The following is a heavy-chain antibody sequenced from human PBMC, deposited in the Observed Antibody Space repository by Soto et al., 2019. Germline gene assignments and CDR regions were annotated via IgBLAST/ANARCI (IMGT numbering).Heavy chain of an antibody. D-gene: IGHD1-26*01. CDR1: GYTFTSYY. CDR2: INPSGGST. J-gene: IGHJ4*02. V-gene: IGHV1-46*03. Sequence: ASVKVSCKASGYTFTSYYMHWVRQAPGQGLEWMGIINPSGGSTSYAQKFQGRVTMTRDTSTSTVYMELSSLGSEDTAVYYCASIGSLSFSEDYWGQGTLVTVSS. CDR3: ASIGSLSFSEDY.